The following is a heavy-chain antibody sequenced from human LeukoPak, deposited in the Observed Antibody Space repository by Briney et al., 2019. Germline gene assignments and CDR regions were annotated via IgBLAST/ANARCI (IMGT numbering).Heavy chain of an antibody. J-gene: IGHJ5*02. Sequence: ASVKVSCKASGYTFTSYYMHWVRQAPGQGLEWMGIINPSGGSTSYAQKFQGRVTMTRDMSTSTVYMELSSLRSEDTAVYYCARGKKGYCTNGVCYSAWFDPWGQGTLVTVPS. CDR2: INPSGGST. V-gene: IGHV1-46*01. D-gene: IGHD2-8*01. CDR1: GYTFTSYY. CDR3: ARGKKGYCTNGVCYSAWFDP.